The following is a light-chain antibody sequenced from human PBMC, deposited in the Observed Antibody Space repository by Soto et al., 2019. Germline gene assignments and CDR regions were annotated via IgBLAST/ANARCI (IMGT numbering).Light chain of an antibody. V-gene: IGKV3-11*01. J-gene: IGKJ4*01. CDR2: DAS. CDR3: QQRGNWPS. Sequence: EIALTQSPATLSLSPGERATLSCRASQSVSRYLAWYQQKPGQAPRLLIYDASNRATGIPARFSGSGSGTDFTLTISSLEPXDFAVYYCQQRGNWPSFGGGTKVEIK. CDR1: QSVSRY.